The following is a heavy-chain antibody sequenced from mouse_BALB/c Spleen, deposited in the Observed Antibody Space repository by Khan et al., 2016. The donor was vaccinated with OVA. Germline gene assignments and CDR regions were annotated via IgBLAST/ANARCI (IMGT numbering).Heavy chain of an antibody. V-gene: IGHV2-2*02. CDR3: ARNYDYDEGLAY. J-gene: IGHJ3*01. CDR1: GFSLTSYG. CDR2: IWSGGST. D-gene: IGHD2-4*01. Sequence: VQLQESEPGLVQPSQSLSITCTVSGFSLTSYGVHWVRQSPGKGLEWLGVIWSGGSTDYSAAFISRLSITKDNSKSQVFFKMNSLQANDTAIYYCARNYDYDEGLAYWGQGTLVTVSA.